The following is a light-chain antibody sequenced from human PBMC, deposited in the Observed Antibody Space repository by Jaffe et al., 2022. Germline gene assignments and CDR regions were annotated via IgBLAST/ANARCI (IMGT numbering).Light chain of an antibody. Sequence: DIQMTQSPSTLSASVGDRVTITCRASQSINSWLAWYQQKPGKAPKLLIYKASSLESGVPSRFSGSGSGTEFTLTISSLQPDDFATYYCQQYKGYAWTFGQGTKVEIK. CDR3: QQYKGYAWT. J-gene: IGKJ1*01. V-gene: IGKV1-5*03. CDR2: KAS. CDR1: QSINSW.